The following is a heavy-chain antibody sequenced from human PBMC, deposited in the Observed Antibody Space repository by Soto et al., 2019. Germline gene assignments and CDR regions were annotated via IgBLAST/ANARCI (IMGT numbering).Heavy chain of an antibody. V-gene: IGHV3-23*01. CDR3: AKHRLNSSSWYDY. Sequence: GGSLRLSCAASGFTFSSYAMSWVRQAPGKGLEWVSAISGSGGSTYFADSVKGRFTISRDNSKNTLYLQMNSLRAEDTAVYYCAKHRLNSSSWYDYWGQGTLVTVSS. CDR2: ISGSGGST. CDR1: GFTFSSYA. D-gene: IGHD6-13*01. J-gene: IGHJ4*02.